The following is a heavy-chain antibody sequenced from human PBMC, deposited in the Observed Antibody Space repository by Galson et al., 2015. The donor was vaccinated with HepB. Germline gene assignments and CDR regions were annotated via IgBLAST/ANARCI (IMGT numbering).Heavy chain of an antibody. J-gene: IGHJ1*01. V-gene: IGHV3-23*01. CDR3: ARYLIPVAGIHVYFNL. CDR1: GFSSKTYA. Sequence: SPRLSCAASGFSSKTYAMTWVRQAPGKGLEWVSAIGASGGATYYVDSVKGRFTISRDNTENTLFLHMSSLRVKDTAVYYSARYLIPVAGIHVYFNLWVQVTLFPVSS. CDR2: IGASGGAT. D-gene: IGHD6-19*01.